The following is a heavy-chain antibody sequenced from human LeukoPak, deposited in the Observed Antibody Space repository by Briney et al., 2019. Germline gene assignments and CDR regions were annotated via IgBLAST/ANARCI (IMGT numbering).Heavy chain of an antibody. D-gene: IGHD3-10*01. CDR1: GYTFTSYG. CDR3: ARDTTYYGSGSYYNGGEWGY. Sequence: GASVKVSCKASGYTFTSYGISWVRQAPGQGLEWMGWISAYNGNTNYAQKLQGRVTMTTDTSTSTAYMELRSLRSDDTAVYYCARDTTYYGSGSYYNGGEWGYWGQGTLVTVSS. V-gene: IGHV1-18*01. CDR2: ISAYNGNT. J-gene: IGHJ4*02.